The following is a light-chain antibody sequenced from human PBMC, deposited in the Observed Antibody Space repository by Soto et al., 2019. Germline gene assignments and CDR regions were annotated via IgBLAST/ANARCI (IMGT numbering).Light chain of an antibody. J-gene: IGKJ1*01. CDR1: QSVSSSY. CDR3: QQYGSSPQWT. CDR2: GAS. V-gene: IGKV3-20*01. Sequence: EIVLTQSPGTLSLSPGERATLSCRASQSVSSSYLAWYQQKPGQAPRLLIYGASSRATGIPDRFSGSGSGTDFTLTISRLEPEDFEVYYCQQYGSSPQWTFGQGTKVDIK.